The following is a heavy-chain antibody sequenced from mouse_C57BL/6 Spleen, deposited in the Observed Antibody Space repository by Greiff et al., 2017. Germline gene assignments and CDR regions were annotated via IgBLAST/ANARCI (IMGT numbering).Heavy chain of an antibody. J-gene: IGHJ4*01. D-gene: IGHD2-5*01. V-gene: IGHV5-6*01. CDR2: ISSGGSYT. Sequence: EVQVVESGGDLVKPGGSLKLSCAASGFTFSSYGMSWVRQTPDKRLEWVATISSGGSYTYYPDSVKGRFTISRDNAKNTLYLQMSSLKSEDTAMYYCARRNYSNYDAMDYWGQGTSVTVSS. CDR1: GFTFSSYG. CDR3: ARRNYSNYDAMDY.